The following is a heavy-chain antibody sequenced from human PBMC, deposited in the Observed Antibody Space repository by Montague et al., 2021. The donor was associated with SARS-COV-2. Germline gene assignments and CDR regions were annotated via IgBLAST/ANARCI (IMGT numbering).Heavy chain of an antibody. Sequence: SETLSLTCTVSGGSMARSPDYWTWLRQPPGGGLEWIATIHYGGGTYYNLSLQSRVDISVDTSQNQLSLTLAPVTAVDAAVYYCAKLGYCRGGACFRGGFEFWGQGILVPVSS. J-gene: IGHJ4*02. D-gene: IGHD2-15*01. V-gene: IGHV4-39*01. CDR3: AKLGYCRGGACFRGGFEF. CDR1: GGSMARSPDY. CDR2: IHYGGGT.